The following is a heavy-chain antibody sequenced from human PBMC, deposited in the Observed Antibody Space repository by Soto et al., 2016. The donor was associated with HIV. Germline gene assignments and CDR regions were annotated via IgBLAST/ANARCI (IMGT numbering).Heavy chain of an antibody. CDR2: IRSKDYGGTG. J-gene: IGHJ4*02. D-gene: IGHD3-22*01. CDR1: GFNFGDYV. CDR3: TRGGGDSSGFPDY. V-gene: IGHV3-49*04. Sequence: EVQLVESGGGLVQPGRSLRLSCTNSGFNFGDYVMSWVRQAPGKGLEWVSFIRSKDYGGTGEYAASVRGRFTISRDDSRGTAYLQMNSLKIEDTGVYYCTRGGGDSSGFPDYWGQGTLVTVSS.